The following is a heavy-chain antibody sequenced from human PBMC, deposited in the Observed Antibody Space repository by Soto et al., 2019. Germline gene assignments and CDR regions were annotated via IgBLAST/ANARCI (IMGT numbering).Heavy chain of an antibody. J-gene: IGHJ5*02. CDR3: ARDPAYSFGHT. CDR1: GYTFTSYA. D-gene: IGHD5-18*01. V-gene: IGHV1-3*01. Sequence: ASVKVSCKASGYTFTSYAMLWVRQAPGQRLEWMGRINAGNGNTKYSQKFQGRVTITRDTSASTAYMELSSLRSEDTAVYYCARDPAYSFGHTWGQGTLVTVSS. CDR2: INAGNGNT.